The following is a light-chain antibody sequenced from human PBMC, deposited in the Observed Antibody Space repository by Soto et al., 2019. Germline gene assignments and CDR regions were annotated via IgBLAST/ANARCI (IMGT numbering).Light chain of an antibody. V-gene: IGLV2-14*03. J-gene: IGLJ1*01. CDR1: NSDIGAYAY. Sequence: QSALTQPASVSGSPGQSITISCTGANSDIGAYAYVSWYQQHPGKVPKLIIYDVSDRPSAVSDRFSGSKSGNRASLTISGLLTEDEADYYCSSFTTSNTYVFGTGTKLTVL. CDR3: SSFTTSNTYV. CDR2: DVS.